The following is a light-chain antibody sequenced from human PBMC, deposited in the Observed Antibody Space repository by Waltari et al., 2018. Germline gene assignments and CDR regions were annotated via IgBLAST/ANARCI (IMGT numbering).Light chain of an antibody. CDR1: SIAVTG. CDR3: LVWNSNIDPV. CDR2: DDT. V-gene: IGLV3-21*02. Sequence: VLTQSPSVSVAPGQTARITCRAASIAVTGIHWYQKKPGQAPGLVVYDDTDRPSGIPARFSGSSSGKTATLTITSIEAGDEADYYCLVWNSNIDPVFGPGTEVTV. J-gene: IGLJ1*01.